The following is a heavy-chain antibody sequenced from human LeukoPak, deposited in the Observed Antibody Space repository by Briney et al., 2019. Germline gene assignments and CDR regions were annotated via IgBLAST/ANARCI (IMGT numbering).Heavy chain of an antibody. V-gene: IGHV4-59*01. CDR3: AREELELHYFDY. CDR1: GGSISSYY. D-gene: IGHD1-7*01. Sequence: SETLSLTCTVSGGSISSYYWSWIRQPPGKGLEWIGYIYYSGSTNYNPSLKSRVTISVDTSKNQFSLKLSSVTAADTAVYYCAREELELHYFDYWGQGTLVTVSS. CDR2: IYYSGST. J-gene: IGHJ4*02.